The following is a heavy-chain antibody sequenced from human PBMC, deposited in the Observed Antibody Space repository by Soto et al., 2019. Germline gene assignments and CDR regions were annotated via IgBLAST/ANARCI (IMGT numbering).Heavy chain of an antibody. J-gene: IGHJ6*02. V-gene: IGHV1-2*02. D-gene: IGHD6-19*01. CDR1: GYTFTGCC. Sequence: ASVKVSWKDSGYTFTGCCMHWVRQAPGQGLEWMGWINPNSGGTNYAQKFQGRVTMTRDTSISTAYMELSRLRSDDTAVYYCAVAVIAVASTSYYYCGMDVWGQGTTVTVSS. CDR3: AVAVIAVASTSYYYCGMDV. CDR2: INPNSGGT.